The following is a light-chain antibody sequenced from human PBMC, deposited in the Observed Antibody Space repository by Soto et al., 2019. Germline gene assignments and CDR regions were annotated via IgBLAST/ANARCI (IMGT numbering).Light chain of an antibody. CDR3: QQYNNWPLT. CDR1: QSVSSSY. V-gene: IGKV3-15*01. CDR2: DAS. J-gene: IGKJ4*01. Sequence: EIVMTQSPATLSVSPGERATLSCRASQSVSSSYLAWYQQKPGQAPRLLIYDASNRATGIPARFSGSGSGTEFTLTISSLQSEDFAVYYCQQYNNWPLTFGGGTKVDIK.